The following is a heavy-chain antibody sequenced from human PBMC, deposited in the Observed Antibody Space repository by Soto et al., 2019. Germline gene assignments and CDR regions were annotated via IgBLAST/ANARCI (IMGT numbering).Heavy chain of an antibody. CDR3: AREYCSSTSCYGVDY. D-gene: IGHD2-2*01. Sequence: ASVKVSCKASGYTLTSYGISWVRQAPGQGLEWMGWISAYNGNTKYAQKLQGRVTVTTDTSTSTVYMELRSLRSDDTAVYYCAREYCSSTSCYGVDYWGQGTLVTVSS. V-gene: IGHV1-18*01. CDR1: GYTLTSYG. J-gene: IGHJ4*02. CDR2: ISAYNGNT.